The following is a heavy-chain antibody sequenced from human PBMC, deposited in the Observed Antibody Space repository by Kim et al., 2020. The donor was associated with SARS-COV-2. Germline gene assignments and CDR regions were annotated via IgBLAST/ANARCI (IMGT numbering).Heavy chain of an antibody. CDR2: ISWNSGSI. CDR1: GFTFDDYA. J-gene: IGHJ4*02. CDR3: ARDSYYYDSSGFLPDY. Sequence: GGSLRLSCAASGFTFDDYAMHWVRQAPGKGLEWVSGISWNSGSIGYADSVKGRFTISRDNAKNSLYLQMNSLRAEDTALYYCARDSYYYDSSGFLPDYWGQGTLVTVSS. V-gene: IGHV3-9*01. D-gene: IGHD3-22*01.